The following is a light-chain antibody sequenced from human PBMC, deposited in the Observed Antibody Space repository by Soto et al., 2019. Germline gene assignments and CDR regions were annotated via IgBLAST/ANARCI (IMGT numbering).Light chain of an antibody. CDR2: DVS. V-gene: IGLV2-11*01. J-gene: IGLJ2*01. Sequence: QSALTQPRSVPGSPGQSFTISCTGTSSDVGGYNYVSWYQQHPGKAPKLMIYDVSKRPSGVPDRFSGSKSGNTASLTISGLQAEDEADYYCCSYAGSFVVFGGGTKLTVL. CDR1: SSDVGGYNY. CDR3: CSYAGSFVV.